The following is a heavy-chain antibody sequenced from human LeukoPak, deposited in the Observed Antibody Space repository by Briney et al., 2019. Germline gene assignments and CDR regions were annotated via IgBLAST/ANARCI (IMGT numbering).Heavy chain of an antibody. CDR1: GYTFTGYY. V-gene: IGHV1-2*02. D-gene: IGHD3-3*01. CDR2: VNPNSGGT. CDR3: ARVYDFWSGYQH. J-gene: IGHJ4*02. Sequence: ASVKVSCKASGYTFTGYYMHWVRQAPGQGLEWMGWVNPNSGGTNYAQKFQGRVTMTRDTSISTAYMELSRLRSDDTAVYYCARVYDFWSGYQHWGRGTLVTVSS.